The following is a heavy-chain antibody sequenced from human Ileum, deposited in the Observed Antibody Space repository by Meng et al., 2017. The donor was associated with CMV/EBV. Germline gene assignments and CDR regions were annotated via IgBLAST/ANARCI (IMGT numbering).Heavy chain of an antibody. V-gene: IGHV3-33*05. CDR2: IAIAGND. CDR3: TTDYRGHCRSGNCYYYYYGMDV. Sequence: GGSLRLSCAASGFIFSGIGMHWVRPAPGRGLEWVAFIAIAGNDVYRDSVKGRFTISRDDSKNTLYLQMNSLKTEDTAVYYCTTDYRGHCRSGNCYYYYYGMDVWGQGTTVTVSS. J-gene: IGHJ6*02. CDR1: GFIFSGIG. D-gene: IGHD2-2*01.